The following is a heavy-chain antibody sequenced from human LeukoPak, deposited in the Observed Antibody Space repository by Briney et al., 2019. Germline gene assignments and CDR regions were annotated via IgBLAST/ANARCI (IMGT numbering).Heavy chain of an antibody. D-gene: IGHD3-9*01. V-gene: IGHV1-2*04. Sequence: ASVKVSCKASGYTFTGYYMHWVRQAPGQGLEWMGWINPNSGGTNYAQKFQGWVTMTRDTSISTAYMELSRLRSDDTAVYYCARELRYFDWLSAFDYWGQGTLVTVSS. CDR2: INPNSGGT. J-gene: IGHJ4*02. CDR1: GYTFTGYY. CDR3: ARELRYFDWLSAFDY.